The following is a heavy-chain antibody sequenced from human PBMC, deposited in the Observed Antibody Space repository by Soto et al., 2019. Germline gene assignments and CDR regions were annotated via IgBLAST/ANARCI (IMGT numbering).Heavy chain of an antibody. D-gene: IGHD3-22*01. J-gene: IGHJ5*02. V-gene: IGHV5-51*01. CDR1: GYSFTSYW. CDR2: IYPGDSDT. CDR3: ARPRGYYYDSSGYVGWFDP. Sequence: GESLKISCKGSGYSFTSYWIGWVRQMPGKGLEWMGIIYPGDSDTRYSPSFQGQVTISADKSISTAYLQWSSLKASDTAMYYCARPRGYYYDSSGYVGWFDPWGQGTRVTVSS.